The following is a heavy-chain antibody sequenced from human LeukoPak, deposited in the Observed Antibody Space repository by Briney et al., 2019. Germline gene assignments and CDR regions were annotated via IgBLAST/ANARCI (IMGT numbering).Heavy chain of an antibody. CDR1: GGSISSSNW. D-gene: IGHD3-22*01. CDR3: ASWARGYYYDSSGLYYFDY. V-gene: IGHV4-4*02. Sequence: SETLSLTCAVSGGSISSSNWWSWVRQPPGKGLEWIGRIYTSGSTNYNPSLKSRVTMSVDTSKNQFSLKLSSVTAADTAVYYCASWARGYYYDSSGLYYFDYWGQGTLVTVSS. CDR2: IYTSGST. J-gene: IGHJ4*02.